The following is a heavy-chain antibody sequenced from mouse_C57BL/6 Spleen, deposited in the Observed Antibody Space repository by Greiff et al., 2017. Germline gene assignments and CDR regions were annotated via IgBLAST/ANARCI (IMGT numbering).Heavy chain of an antibody. CDR2: INPRTGGT. CDR3: ARGGITTVVARYYFDY. J-gene: IGHJ2*01. V-gene: IGHV1-42*01. CDR1: GYSFTGYY. Sequence: VQLQQSGPELVKPGASVKISCKASGYSFTGYYMNWVKQSPEKSLEWIGEINPRTGGTTYNQKFKAKATLTVDKSSSTAYMQLKSLTSEDSAVYYCARGGITTVVARYYFDYWGQGTTLTVSS. D-gene: IGHD1-1*01.